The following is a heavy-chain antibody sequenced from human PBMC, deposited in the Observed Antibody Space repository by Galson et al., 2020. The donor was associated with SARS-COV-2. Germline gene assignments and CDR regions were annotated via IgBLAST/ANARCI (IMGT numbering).Heavy chain of an antibody. D-gene: IGHD2-21*01. CDR2: IYYSGST. J-gene: IGHJ4*02. CDR3: AGLWWLRGGFDY. V-gene: IGHV4-59*08. Sequence: TSETLSLTCTAPGGSISSYYWSWIRQPPGKGLEWIGYIYYSGSTDYNPSLKSRVTISVDTSKNQFSLKLSSVTAADTAVYYCAGLWWLRGGFDYWGQGALVTVSS. CDR1: GGSISSYY.